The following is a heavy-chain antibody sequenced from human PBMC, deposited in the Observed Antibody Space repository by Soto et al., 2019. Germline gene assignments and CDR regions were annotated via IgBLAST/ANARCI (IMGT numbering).Heavy chain of an antibody. CDR1: GGSVSSGSYY. D-gene: IGHD3-3*01. Sequence: QVQLQESGPGLVKPSETLSLTCTVSGGSVSSGSYYWSWIRQPPGKGLEWIGYIYYSGSTNYNPSLKSRVTISVDTSKNQFSLKLSSVTAADTAVYYCARAPVWSGYYTPLTPYYYYYGMDVWGQGTTVTVSS. CDR3: ARAPVWSGYYTPLTPYYYYYGMDV. V-gene: IGHV4-61*01. J-gene: IGHJ6*02. CDR2: IYYSGST.